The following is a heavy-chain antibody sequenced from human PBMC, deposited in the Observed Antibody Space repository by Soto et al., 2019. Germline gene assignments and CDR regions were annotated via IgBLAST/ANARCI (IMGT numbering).Heavy chain of an antibody. V-gene: IGHV4-59*01. CDR3: AGAMLRYYDSSGYQIAY. CDR2: IYYSGST. Sequence: SETLSLTCTVSGGSISSYYWSWIRQPPGKGLEWIGYIYYSGSTNYNPSLKSRVTISVDTSKNQFSLKLSSVTAADTAVYYCAGAMLRYYDSSGYQIAYWGQGTLVTVSS. D-gene: IGHD3-22*01. J-gene: IGHJ4*02. CDR1: GGSISSYY.